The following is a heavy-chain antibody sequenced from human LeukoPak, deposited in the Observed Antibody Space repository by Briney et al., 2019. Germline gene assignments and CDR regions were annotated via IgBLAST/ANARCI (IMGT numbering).Heavy chain of an antibody. CDR3: ARASEVTMVRGVTNWFDP. CDR1: GYTFTGYY. Sequence: ASVKVSCNASGYTFTGYYMHWVRQAPGQGLEWMGWINPNSGGTNYAQKFQGRVTMTRDTSISTAYMELSRLRSDDTAVYYCARASEVTMVRGVTNWFDPWGQGTLVTVSS. J-gene: IGHJ5*02. D-gene: IGHD3-10*01. CDR2: INPNSGGT. V-gene: IGHV1-2*02.